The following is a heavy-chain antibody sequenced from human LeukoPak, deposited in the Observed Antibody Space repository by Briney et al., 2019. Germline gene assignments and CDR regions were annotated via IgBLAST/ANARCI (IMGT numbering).Heavy chain of an antibody. Sequence: GGSLRLSCAASGLTFSSHGFHWVRQAPGKGLEWVAVISYDGSNKHYAGSVKGRFTMSRDNSKNTLYLQMNSLRVEDTAVYYCARGGATGTTYSCFDLWGQGTLVTVSS. CDR2: ISYDGSNK. J-gene: IGHJ4*02. CDR1: GLTFSSHG. CDR3: ARGGATGTTYSCFDL. V-gene: IGHV3-30*03. D-gene: IGHD4-17*01.